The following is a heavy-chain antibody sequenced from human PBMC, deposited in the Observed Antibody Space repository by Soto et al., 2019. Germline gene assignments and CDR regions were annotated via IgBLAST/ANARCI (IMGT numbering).Heavy chain of an antibody. Sequence: EVQLLESGGGLVQPGGSLRLSCAASGFTFSSYAMSWVRQAPGKGLEWVSAISGSGGSTYYADSVKGRFTISRDNSKNTLDLQMNSLRAEDTPVDYCAKDPRSWNSGNWFDPWGQGTLVTVFS. D-gene: IGHD1-7*01. V-gene: IGHV3-23*01. CDR1: GFTFSSYA. CDR2: ISGSGGST. CDR3: AKDPRSWNSGNWFDP. J-gene: IGHJ5*02.